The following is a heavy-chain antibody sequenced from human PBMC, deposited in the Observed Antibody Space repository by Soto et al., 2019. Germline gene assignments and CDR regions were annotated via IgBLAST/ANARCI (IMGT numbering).Heavy chain of an antibody. Sequence: SETLSLTCTVSGGSINSGDYSWTWIRQPPGTGLEWIGEINHSGSTNYNPSLKSRVTISVDTSKNQFSLKLTSVTAADTAVYYCARDKITGLFDYWGQGTLVTVSS. CDR2: INHSGST. V-gene: IGHV4-39*07. CDR1: GGSINSGDYS. D-gene: IGHD2-8*02. CDR3: ARDKITGLFDY. J-gene: IGHJ4*02.